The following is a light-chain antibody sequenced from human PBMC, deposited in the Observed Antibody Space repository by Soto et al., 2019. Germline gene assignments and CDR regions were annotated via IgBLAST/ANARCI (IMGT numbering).Light chain of an antibody. Sequence: DIQMTQSPSTLSASVGDRVTITCRASQSISSPLAWYQQKPGKVPKLLIYKASSLESGVPSRFPGSGSGTEFTLTISSVQPDDFSNYYCQHYNSYWAFGQGAQVEIK. CDR3: QHYNSYWA. V-gene: IGKV1-5*03. CDR2: KAS. CDR1: QSISSP. J-gene: IGKJ1*01.